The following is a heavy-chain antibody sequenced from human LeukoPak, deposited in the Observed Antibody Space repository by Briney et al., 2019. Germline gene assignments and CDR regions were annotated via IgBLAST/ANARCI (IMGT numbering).Heavy chain of an antibody. CDR2: IRRKGNDYAT. V-gene: IGHV3-73*01. CDR3: ARLGGSPPYFDY. CDR1: GESFSGHY. D-gene: IGHD3-16*01. Sequence: PSETLSLTCAVYGESFSGHYWNWIRQPPGKGLEWVGHIRRKGNDYATAYTASVKGRFTISRDDSKNTAFLQMDSLKTEDTAVYFCARLGGSPPYFDYWGQGTLVTVSS. J-gene: IGHJ4*02.